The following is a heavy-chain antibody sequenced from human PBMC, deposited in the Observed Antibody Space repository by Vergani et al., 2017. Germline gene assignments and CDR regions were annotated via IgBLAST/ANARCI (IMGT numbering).Heavy chain of an antibody. CDR2: ISSSSSTI. Sequence: EVQLVESGGGLVKPGRSLRLSCTASGFTFGDYAMSWFRQAPGKGLEWVSYISSSSSTIYYADSVKGRFTISRDNAKNSLYLQMNSLRDEDTAVYYCARDQSGHSTVIGYWGQGTLVTVSS. CDR3: ARDQSGHSTVIGY. J-gene: IGHJ4*02. CDR1: GFTFGDYA. V-gene: IGHV3-48*02. D-gene: IGHD4-17*01.